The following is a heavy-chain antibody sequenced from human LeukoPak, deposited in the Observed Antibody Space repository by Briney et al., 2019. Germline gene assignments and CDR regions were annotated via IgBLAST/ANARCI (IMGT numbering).Heavy chain of an antibody. Sequence: ASVKVSCKASGYTFTSYDINWVRQATGQGLEWMGWMNPNSGNTGYAQKFQGRVTMTRNTSISTAYMELSSLRSEDTAVYYCARGSDGYNDFDYWGQGTLVTVSS. CDR3: ARGSDGYNDFDY. V-gene: IGHV1-8*01. CDR2: MNPNSGNT. CDR1: GYTFTSYD. J-gene: IGHJ4*02. D-gene: IGHD5-24*01.